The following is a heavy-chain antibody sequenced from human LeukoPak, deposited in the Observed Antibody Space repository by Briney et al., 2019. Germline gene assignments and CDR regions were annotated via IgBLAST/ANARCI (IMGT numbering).Heavy chain of an antibody. CDR1: GFTFSSYW. Sequence: GGSLRLSCAASGFTFSSYWMSWVRQAPGEGLEWVANIKQDGSEKYYVDSVKGRFTISRDNAKNSLYLQMNSLRAEDTAVYYCAKGVGSSRDNWFDPWGQGTLVTVSS. V-gene: IGHV3-7*03. CDR2: IKQDGSEK. J-gene: IGHJ5*02. CDR3: AKGVGSSRDNWFDP. D-gene: IGHD6-13*01.